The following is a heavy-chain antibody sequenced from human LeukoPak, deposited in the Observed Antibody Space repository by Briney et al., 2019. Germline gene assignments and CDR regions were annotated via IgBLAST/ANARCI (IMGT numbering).Heavy chain of an antibody. CDR3: ARDSYITMVVVAPAGVGFDP. CDR2: NTPIGVIT. V-gene: IGHV1-46*03. J-gene: IGHJ5*02. D-gene: IGHD3-22*01. Sequence: ASVKVSSKASGYTLTRYNMHWVGQAPGQGLVWMGINTPIGVITNYAHKFQGRVTRTRDTSTSTGYTELSSLRSEDTAVYYCARDSYITMVVVAPAGVGFDPWGQGTLVTVSS. CDR1: GYTLTRYN.